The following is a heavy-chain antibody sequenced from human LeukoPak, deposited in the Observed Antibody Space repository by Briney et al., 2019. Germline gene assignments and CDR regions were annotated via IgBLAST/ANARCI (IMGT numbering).Heavy chain of an antibody. CDR2: IGGSGGST. D-gene: IGHD3-3*01. CDR1: GFTFSSYA. J-gene: IGHJ4*02. V-gene: IGHV3-23*01. CDR3: AKGSVLRFLEWLFLFDY. Sequence: GGSLRLSCAASGFTFSSYAMSWVRQAPGKGLEWVSAIGGSGGSTYYADSVKGRFTISRDNSKNTLYLQMNSLRAEDTAVYYCAKGSVLRFLEWLFLFDYWGQGTLVTVSS.